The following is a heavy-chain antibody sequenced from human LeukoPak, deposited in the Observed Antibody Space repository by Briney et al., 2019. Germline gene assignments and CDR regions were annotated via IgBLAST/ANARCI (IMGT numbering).Heavy chain of an antibody. D-gene: IGHD1-26*01. CDR1: GFTFSSYG. CDR2: IRYDGSNK. Sequence: GGSLRLSCAASGFTFSSYGMHWVRQAPGKGLEWVAFIRYDGSNKYYADSVKGRFTISRDNSKNTLYLQMNSLRAEDTAVYYCAKDHGEWEALDAFDIWGQGTMVTVSS. CDR3: AKDHGEWEALDAFDI. V-gene: IGHV3-30*02. J-gene: IGHJ3*02.